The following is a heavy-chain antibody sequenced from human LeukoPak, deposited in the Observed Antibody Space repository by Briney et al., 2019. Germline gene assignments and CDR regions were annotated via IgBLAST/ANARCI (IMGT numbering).Heavy chain of an antibody. CDR2: INAGNGNT. Sequence: ASVKVSCKASGYTFTSYAMHWVRQAPGQRLEWMGWINAGNGNTKYSQEFQGRVTITRDTSASAVYMELSSLRSDDMAVYYCARAVRYSSGPLTDLLPYYFDYWGQGTLVTVSS. J-gene: IGHJ4*02. V-gene: IGHV1-3*03. CDR1: GYTFTSYA. CDR3: ARAVRYSSGPLTDLLPYYFDY. D-gene: IGHD6-19*01.